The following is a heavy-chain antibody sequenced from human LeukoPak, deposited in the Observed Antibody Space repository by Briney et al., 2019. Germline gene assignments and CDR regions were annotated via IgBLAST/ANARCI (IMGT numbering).Heavy chain of an antibody. CDR2: ISYDGSNK. CDR1: GFTFSSYA. V-gene: IGHV3-30*04. CDR3: ARVRAAAGRRNHDAFDI. D-gene: IGHD6-13*01. J-gene: IGHJ3*02. Sequence: GGSLRLSCAASGFTFSSYAMHWARQAPGKGLEWVAVISYDGSNKYYADSVKGRFTISRDNSKNTLYLQMNSLRAEDTAVYYCARVRAAAGRRNHDAFDIWGQGTMVTVSS.